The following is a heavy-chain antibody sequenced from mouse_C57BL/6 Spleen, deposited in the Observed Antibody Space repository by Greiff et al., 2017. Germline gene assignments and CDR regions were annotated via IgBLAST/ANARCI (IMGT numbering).Heavy chain of an antibody. J-gene: IGHJ4*01. CDR1: GYTFTSYW. Sequence: QVQLQQPGAELVRPGTSVKLSCKASGYTFTSYWMHWVTQRPGQGLAWIGVIDPSDSYTNYNQKFKGKATLTVDTSSSTAYMQLSSLTSEDAAVYYCARSEGLRQDYAMDYWGQGTSVTVSS. CDR3: ARSEGLRQDYAMDY. CDR2: IDPSDSYT. D-gene: IGHD2-4*01. V-gene: IGHV1-59*01.